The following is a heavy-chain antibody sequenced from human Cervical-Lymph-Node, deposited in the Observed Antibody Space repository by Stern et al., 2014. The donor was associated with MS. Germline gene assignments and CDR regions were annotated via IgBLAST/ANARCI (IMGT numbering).Heavy chain of an antibody. J-gene: IGHJ6*02. CDR3: AKGKTVTGTGYGVDV. Sequence: EVQLVESGGGLVQPGGSLRLSCAASRFTFSDYAMTWVRQAPGKGLEWVSRISGSGGNTFYADSVKGRFTISRDNSRNIVSLQMSGLGADDTAVYYCAKGKTVTGTGYGVDVWGQGTTVTVSS. CDR1: RFTFSDYA. V-gene: IGHV3-23*04. CDR2: ISGSGGNT. D-gene: IGHD6-19*01.